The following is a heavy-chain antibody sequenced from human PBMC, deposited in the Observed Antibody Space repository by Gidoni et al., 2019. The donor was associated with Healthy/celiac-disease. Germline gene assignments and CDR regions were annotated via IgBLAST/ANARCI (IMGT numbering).Heavy chain of an antibody. D-gene: IGHD3-16*01. CDR2: ISWNSGSI. Sequence: EVQLVESGGGLVRPGRSLRLPCAASGFPFAHYAMRWVRQAPGKGLEWVSGISWNSGSIGYADSVKGRFTISRDNAKNSLYLQMNSLRAEDTALYYCAKDMGRWLPNRGSDYWGQGTLVTVSS. V-gene: IGHV3-9*01. CDR3: AKDMGRWLPNRGSDY. J-gene: IGHJ4*02. CDR1: GFPFAHYA.